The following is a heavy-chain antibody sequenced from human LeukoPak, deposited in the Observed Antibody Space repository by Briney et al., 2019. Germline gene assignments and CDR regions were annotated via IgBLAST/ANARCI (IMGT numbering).Heavy chain of an antibody. D-gene: IGHD3-3*01. V-gene: IGHV1-2*02. J-gene: IGHJ6*04. Sequence: SVTLSFTSTGYTFTGNYIHWVRLPHAPGLERMGCINPNSGGTNYAQKFQGRVTMTRDTSISTAYMELSRLRSDDTAVYYCARASYYDFWSGYLDVWGKGTTVTVSS. CDR2: INPNSGGT. CDR1: GYTFTGNY. CDR3: ARASYYDFWSGYLDV.